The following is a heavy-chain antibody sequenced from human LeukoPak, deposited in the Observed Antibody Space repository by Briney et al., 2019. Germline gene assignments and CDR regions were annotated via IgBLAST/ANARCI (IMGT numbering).Heavy chain of an antibody. CDR1: GVSFSGYA. Sequence: GGSLRLSCIASGVSFSGYAISWVREAPGKGLVWVSEISGGGDSAYYADSVKGRFTISRDNSKTTLYLQMNSLRAEDTAVYYCPRKYDSSGYFDYWGQRTLVTASS. CDR2: ISGGGDSA. CDR3: PRKYDSSGYFDY. V-gene: IGHV3-23*01. D-gene: IGHD3-22*01. J-gene: IGHJ4*02.